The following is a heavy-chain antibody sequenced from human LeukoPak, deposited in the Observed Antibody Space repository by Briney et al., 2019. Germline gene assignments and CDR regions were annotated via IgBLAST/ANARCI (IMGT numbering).Heavy chain of an antibody. J-gene: IGHJ4*02. D-gene: IGHD3-10*01. V-gene: IGHV3-23*01. CDR2: INDGGGST. CDR3: AKGTGLGELPLDF. CDR1: GFTFSNYA. Sequence: GGSLRLSCTASGFTFSNYAMTWVRQAPGKGLDWVSTINDGGGSTYYTDSVKGRFTISRDNSKNTVYLQMNSLRADDTAVYYCAKGTGLGELPLDFWGQGTLVTVSS.